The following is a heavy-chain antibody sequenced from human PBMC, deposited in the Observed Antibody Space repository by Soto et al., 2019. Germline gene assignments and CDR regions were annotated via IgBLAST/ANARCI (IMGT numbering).Heavy chain of an antibody. V-gene: IGHV1-69*02. D-gene: IGHD5-18*01. CDR1: GGTFSSYT. CDR3: ARALRGYSYGYLGY. CDR2: IIPILGIA. Sequence: QVQLVQSGAEVKKPGSSVKVSCKASGGTFSSYTISWVRQAPGQGLEWMGRIIPILGIANYAQKFQGRVKITANKSTSTAYMELSSLRSEDTAVYYCARALRGYSYGYLGYWGQGTLVTVSS. J-gene: IGHJ4*02.